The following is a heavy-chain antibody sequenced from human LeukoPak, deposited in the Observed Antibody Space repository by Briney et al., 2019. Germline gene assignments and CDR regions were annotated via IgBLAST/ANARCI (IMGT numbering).Heavy chain of an antibody. J-gene: IGHJ4*02. Sequence: SETLSLTCTVSGGSISSYYWSWIRQPPGKGLEWIGEINHSGSTNYNPSLKSRVTISVDTSKNQFSLKLSSVTAADTAVYYCARVVGATYSPGVDYWGQGTLVTVSS. D-gene: IGHD1-26*01. CDR2: INHSGST. CDR1: GGSISSYY. V-gene: IGHV4-34*01. CDR3: ARVVGATYSPGVDY.